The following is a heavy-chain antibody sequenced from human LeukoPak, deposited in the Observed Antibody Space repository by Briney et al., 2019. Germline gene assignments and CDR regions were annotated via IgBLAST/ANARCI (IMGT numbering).Heavy chain of an antibody. J-gene: IGHJ4*02. CDR2: IYYSGST. Sequence: PSETLSLTCTVSGGSISSGDYYWSWIRQPPGKGLEWIGYIYYSGSTYYNPSLKSRVTISVDRSKNQFPLRLNSVTAADTAVYYCARGLYSREDLFGAVIIRWRVDSWGQGTPVTVSS. V-gene: IGHV4-30-4*08. D-gene: IGHD3-3*01. CDR1: GGSISSGDYY. CDR3: ARGLYSREDLFGAVIIRWRVDS.